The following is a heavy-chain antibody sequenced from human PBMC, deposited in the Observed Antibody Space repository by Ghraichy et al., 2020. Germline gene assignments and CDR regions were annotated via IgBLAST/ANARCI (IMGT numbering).Heavy chain of an antibody. D-gene: IGHD2-15*01. CDR3: AGVVVAGTRWFDP. J-gene: IGHJ5*02. CDR2: INHSGSV. V-gene: IGHV4-34*01. CDR1: NGSFSGYY. Sequence: SETLSLTCAVYNGSFSGYYWSWIRQPPGKGLEWIGEINHSGSVNYNPSLKSRVTMSVDTSKNQFSLKLNSATAADTAVYYCAGVVVAGTRWFDPWGQGTLVTVSS.